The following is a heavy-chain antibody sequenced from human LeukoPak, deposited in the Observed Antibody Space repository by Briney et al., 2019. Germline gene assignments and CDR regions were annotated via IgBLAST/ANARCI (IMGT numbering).Heavy chain of an antibody. J-gene: IGHJ4*02. CDR2: IYSDGNT. CDR1: GFTVSSNY. Sequence: GGSLRLSCAASGFTVSSNYMSWVRQAPGKGLEWVSLIYSDGNTYYADSVKGRFTISRDNSENTLYLQMNSLRAEDTAIYYCAKDALERRAYYFDYWGQGTLVTVSS. CDR3: AKDALERRAYYFDY. V-gene: IGHV3-53*01. D-gene: IGHD1-1*01.